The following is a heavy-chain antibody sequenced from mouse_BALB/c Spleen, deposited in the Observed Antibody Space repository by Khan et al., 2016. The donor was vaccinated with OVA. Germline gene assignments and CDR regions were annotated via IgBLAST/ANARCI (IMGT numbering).Heavy chain of an antibody. J-gene: IGHJ2*01. D-gene: IGHD2-1*01. V-gene: IGHV3-6*02. CDR3: ARDYYGNYYFDY. CDR2: ISYDGSN. CDR1: GYSITSGYY. Sequence: VQLKESGPGLVKPSQSLSLTCSVTGYSITSGYYWNWLWQLPGNKLEWMGYISYDGSNNYNPSLKNRISITRDTSKNQFFLKLKSVTTEDTATYYCARDYYGNYYFDYWGQGTTLTVSS.